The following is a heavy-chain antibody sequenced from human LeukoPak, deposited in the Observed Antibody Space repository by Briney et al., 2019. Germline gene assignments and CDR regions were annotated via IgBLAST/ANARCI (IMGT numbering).Heavy chain of an antibody. V-gene: IGHV4-4*09. CDR1: GGSISRYY. Sequence: SETLSLTCTVSGGSISRYYWSWIRQPPGKGLEWIGYIHTRGSTNYNPSLKSRVTISVDTSKNQFSLKLSSVTAADTAVYYCAGNSGWYVYNYWGQGTLVSVSS. CDR2: IHTRGST. D-gene: IGHD6-19*01. J-gene: IGHJ4*02. CDR3: AGNSGWYVYNY.